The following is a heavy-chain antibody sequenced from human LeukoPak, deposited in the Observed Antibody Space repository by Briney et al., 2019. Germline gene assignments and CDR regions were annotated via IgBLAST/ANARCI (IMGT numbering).Heavy chain of an antibody. V-gene: IGHV4-59*01. D-gene: IGHD3-22*01. J-gene: IGHJ4*02. Sequence: SETLSLTCTVSGGSTSSYYWSWVRQPPGKGLEWIGYIYYSGSTNYNPSLKGRVTISVDTSKNQFSLKLSSVTAADTAVYYCARDPVSGNYYDSSGIDYWGQGTLVTVSS. CDR1: GGSTSSYY. CDR2: IYYSGST. CDR3: ARDPVSGNYYDSSGIDY.